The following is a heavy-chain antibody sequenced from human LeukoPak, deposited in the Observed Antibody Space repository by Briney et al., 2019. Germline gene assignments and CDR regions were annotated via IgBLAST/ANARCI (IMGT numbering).Heavy chain of an antibody. CDR1: GDSFSRNTYS. CDR2: IYYTGRT. Sequence: SETLSLTCTVSGDSFSRNTYSWGWIRQPPGKGLEWIGSIYYTGRTFYNPSLKSRVTISVDTSKNQFSLKLSSVTAADTAVYYCASLVVVPAASFDYWGQGTLVTVSS. V-gene: IGHV4-39*01. D-gene: IGHD2-2*01. J-gene: IGHJ4*02. CDR3: ASLVVVPAASFDY.